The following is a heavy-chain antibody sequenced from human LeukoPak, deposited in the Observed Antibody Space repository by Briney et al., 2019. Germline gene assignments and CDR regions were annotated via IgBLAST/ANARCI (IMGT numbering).Heavy chain of an antibody. CDR1: GFTFTNAW. CDR2: IKSKTDGGTT. Sequence: PGGSLRLSCAASGFTFTNAWMTWVRQAPGKGLEWVGRIKSKTDGGTTDYAAPVKDRCSISRDDSKNTLYLEMSSLKSEDTALYYCTTGTVTRSASNIWGQGTMVTVSS. CDR3: TTGTVTRSASNI. J-gene: IGHJ3*02. D-gene: IGHD4-17*01. V-gene: IGHV3-15*01.